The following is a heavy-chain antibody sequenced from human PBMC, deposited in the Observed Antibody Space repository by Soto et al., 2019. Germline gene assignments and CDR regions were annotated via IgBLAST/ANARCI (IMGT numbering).Heavy chain of an antibody. CDR2: IGTNSDT. CDR3: AKKYPGTRPFDY. J-gene: IGHJ4*02. D-gene: IGHD2-2*01. CDR1: GFTFSSYA. Sequence: HPGGSLRLSCAASGFTFSSYAMNWVRQAPGKGLEWVSAIGTNSDTYYADSVKGRFTISRDNFKTTLYLQMNSLRAEDTALYSCAKKYPGTRPFDYWGQGTLVTVSS. V-gene: IGHV3-23*01.